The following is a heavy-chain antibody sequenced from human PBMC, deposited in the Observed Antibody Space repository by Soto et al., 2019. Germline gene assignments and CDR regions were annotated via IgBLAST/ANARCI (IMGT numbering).Heavy chain of an antibody. CDR1: GGSISSGGYY. CDR2: IYYSGST. Sequence: PSETLSLTCAVSGGSISSGGYYWGWIRQPPGKGLEWIGSIYYSGSTNYNPSLKSRVTISVDTSKNQFSLKLSSVTAADTAVYYCAKGYCSGGSCYGFDYWGQGTLVTVSS. D-gene: IGHD2-15*01. V-gene: IGHV4-61*08. CDR3: AKGYCSGGSCYGFDY. J-gene: IGHJ4*02.